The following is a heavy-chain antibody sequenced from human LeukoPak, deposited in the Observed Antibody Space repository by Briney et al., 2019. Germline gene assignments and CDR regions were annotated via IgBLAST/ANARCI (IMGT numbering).Heavy chain of an antibody. CDR2: ISSSGNTV. CDR3: ARLGYCSTGACYSLDH. V-gene: IGHV3-48*03. Sequence: GGSLRLSCAASGFTFSSYAMNWVRQAPGRGLEWSSYISSSGNTVFYADSVKGRFTISRDNAKNSLYLQMNSLRAEDTGVYYCARLGYCSTGACYSLDHWGQGTLVTVSS. D-gene: IGHD2-15*01. CDR1: GFTFSSYA. J-gene: IGHJ4*02.